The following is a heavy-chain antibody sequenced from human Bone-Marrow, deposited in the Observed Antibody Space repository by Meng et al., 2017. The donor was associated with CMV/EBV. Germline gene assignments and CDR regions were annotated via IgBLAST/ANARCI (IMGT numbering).Heavy chain of an antibody. CDR2: INPNSGGT. J-gene: IGHJ4*02. CDR1: GYTFTGYY. CDR3: ARNPYSGSLLPDY. Sequence: VQLVHAGAEVKKPGASVKVSCKVSGYTFTGYYMHWVRQAPGQGLEWMGGINPNSGGTNYAQKFQGRATMTRDTSISTAYMELSRLRSDDTAVYYCARNPYSGSLLPDYWGQGTLVTVSS. V-gene: IGHV1-2*02. D-gene: IGHD1-26*01.